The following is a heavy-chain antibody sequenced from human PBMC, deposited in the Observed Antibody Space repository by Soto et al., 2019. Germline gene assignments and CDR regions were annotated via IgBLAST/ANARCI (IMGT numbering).Heavy chain of an antibody. J-gene: IGHJ6*02. CDR3: AKVPGRHYYHGMDV. V-gene: IGHV3-43*01. CDR2: VTWNGGST. Sequence: GGSLRLSCAASGFTFDDYTMHWVRQAPGKGLEWVSLVTWNGGSTYYADSVRGRFTISRDNSKNSLYLQMNSLRTEDTALYYCAKVPGRHYYHGMDVWGQGTTVTVSS. CDR1: GFTFDDYT.